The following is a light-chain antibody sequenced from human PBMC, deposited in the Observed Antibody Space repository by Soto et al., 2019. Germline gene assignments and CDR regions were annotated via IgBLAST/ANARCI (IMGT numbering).Light chain of an antibody. CDR3: WQRSNWPPYT. Sequence: EIVLTQSPATLSLSPGERATLSCRASQSVSSDLAWYQQKPGQAPRLLIYDASNRATGIPARFSGSGSGADFTLTISSLEHEEFAVYYCWQRSNWPPYTFGRGTNLEIK. J-gene: IGKJ2*01. CDR2: DAS. V-gene: IGKV3-11*01. CDR1: QSVSSD.